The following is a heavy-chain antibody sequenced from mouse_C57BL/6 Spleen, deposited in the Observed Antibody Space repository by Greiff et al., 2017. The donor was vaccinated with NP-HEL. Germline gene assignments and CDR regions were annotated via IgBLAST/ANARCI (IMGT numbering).Heavy chain of an antibody. J-gene: IGHJ4*01. CDR1: GYTFTSYW. CDR2: IDPSDSYT. D-gene: IGHD3-2*02. Sequence: VQLQQPGAELVKPGASVKLSCKASGYTFTSYWMQWVKQRPGQGLEWIGEIDPSDSYTNYNQKFKGKATLTVDTSSSTAYMQLSSLTSEDSAVYYCARSAQVYAMDYWGQGTSVTVSS. CDR3: ARSAQVYAMDY. V-gene: IGHV1-50*01.